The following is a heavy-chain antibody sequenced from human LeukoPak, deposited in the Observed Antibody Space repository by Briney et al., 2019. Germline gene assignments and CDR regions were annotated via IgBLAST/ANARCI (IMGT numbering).Heavy chain of an antibody. CDR1: GFTFSDYY. Sequence: GGSLRLSCEVSGFTFSDYYMSWIRQAPGKGLEWVSYISSSGSTIYYADSVKGRFTISRDNSKTTLYLQMNSLRAEDTAVYYCARDKGKIQLWSLYNWFDPWGQGTLVTVSS. CDR2: ISSSGSTI. V-gene: IGHV3-11*04. CDR3: ARDKGKIQLWSLYNWFDP. J-gene: IGHJ5*02. D-gene: IGHD5-18*01.